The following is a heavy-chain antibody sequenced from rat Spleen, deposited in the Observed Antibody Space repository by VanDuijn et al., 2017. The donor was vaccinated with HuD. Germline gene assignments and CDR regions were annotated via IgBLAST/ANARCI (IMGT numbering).Heavy chain of an antibody. CDR1: GFSLTSYN. D-gene: IGHD1-7*01. CDR2: IWTGGST. V-gene: IGHV2-30*01. Sequence: QVQLKESGPGLVQPSQTLSLTCTVSGFSLTSYNVHWGRQPTGKGLAWMKVIWTGGSTDYNSALKSRLSISRDTSKNQVFLKMNSLQTEDTAMYFCARSHTMGISFDYWGQGVMVTVSS. J-gene: IGHJ2*01. CDR3: ARSHTMGISFDY.